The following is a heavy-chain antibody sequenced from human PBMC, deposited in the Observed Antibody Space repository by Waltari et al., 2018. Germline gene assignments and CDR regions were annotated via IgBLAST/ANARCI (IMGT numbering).Heavy chain of an antibody. D-gene: IGHD6-6*01. CDR2: ISSSSSTI. J-gene: IGHJ4*02. V-gene: IGHV3-48*01. CDR3: ARATWYSSSLFDY. CDR1: GFTFSRYT. Sequence: EVQLVEPGGGLVQPGGSLRPSCAASGFTFSRYTLNWVLQAPGKGLEWVSYISSSSSTIYYADSVKGRFTISRDNAKNSLYLQMNSLRAEDTAVYYCARATWYSSSLFDYWGQGTLVTVSS.